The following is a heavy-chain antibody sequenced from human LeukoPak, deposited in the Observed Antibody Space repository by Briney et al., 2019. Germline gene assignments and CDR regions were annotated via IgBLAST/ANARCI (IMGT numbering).Heavy chain of an antibody. J-gene: IGHJ4*02. CDR2: ISGSGNGT. CDR1: GFTFRTYA. V-gene: IGHV3-NL1*01. CDR3: ARDPQQLGYFDY. D-gene: IGHD6-13*01. Sequence: GGSLRLSCTASGFTFRTYAMNWVRQAPGKGLEWLSGISGSGNGTYYADSVKGRFIISRDNSKNTLYLQMNSLRAEDTAVYYCARDPQQLGYFDYWGQGTLVTVSS.